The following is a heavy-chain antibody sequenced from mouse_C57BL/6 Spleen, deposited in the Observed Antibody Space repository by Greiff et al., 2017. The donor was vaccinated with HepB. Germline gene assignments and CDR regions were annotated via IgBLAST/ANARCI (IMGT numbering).Heavy chain of an antibody. CDR1: GYTFTSYW. Sequence: VQLHQPGAELVMPGASVKLSCKASGYTFTSYWMHWVKQRPGQGLEWIGEIDPSDSYTNYNQKFKGKSTLTVDKSSSTAYMQLSSLTSEDSAVYYCARGAAQAYDYWGQGTTLTVSS. D-gene: IGHD3-2*02. CDR3: ARGAAQAYDY. CDR2: IDPSDSYT. J-gene: IGHJ2*01. V-gene: IGHV1-69*01.